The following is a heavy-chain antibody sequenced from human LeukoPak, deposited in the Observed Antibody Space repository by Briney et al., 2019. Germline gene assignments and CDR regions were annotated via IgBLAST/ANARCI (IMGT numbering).Heavy chain of an antibody. CDR2: IIPIFGTA. D-gene: IGHD6-13*01. CDR3: ARDRGSWYPNYYYYGMDV. V-gene: IGHV1-69*13. Sequence: SVKVSCKASGGTFSSYAISWVRQAPGQGLEWMGGIIPIFGTANYAQKFQGRVTITADESTSTAYMELSSLRSDDTAVYYCARDRGSWYPNYYYYGMDVWGQGTTVTVSS. CDR1: GGTFSSYA. J-gene: IGHJ6*02.